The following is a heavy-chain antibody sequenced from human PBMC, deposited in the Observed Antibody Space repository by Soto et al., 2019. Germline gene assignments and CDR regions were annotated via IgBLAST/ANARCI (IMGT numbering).Heavy chain of an antibody. CDR2: TWDDGSNK. D-gene: IGHD2-21*02. Sequence: QVQLLESGGGVVQPGRSLRLSCAASGFTFSNYGMHWVRQAPGKGLEWVAGTWDDGSNKYHADSVKGRFTISRDNSKNTLYLQMKSLRAEYTAVCSCATAIQRVTTHGFDIWGQGTMVTVSS. J-gene: IGHJ3*02. CDR3: ATAIQRVTTHGFDI. V-gene: IGHV3-33*01. CDR1: GFTFSNYG.